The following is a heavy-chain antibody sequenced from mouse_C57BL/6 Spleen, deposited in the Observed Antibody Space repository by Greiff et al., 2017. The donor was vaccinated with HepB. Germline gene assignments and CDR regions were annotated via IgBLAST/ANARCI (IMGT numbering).Heavy chain of an antibody. CDR1: GYTFTSYW. CDR3: ARPYDYDRVFAY. V-gene: IGHV1-64*01. J-gene: IGHJ3*01. Sequence: QVQLQQPGAELVKPGASVKLSCKASGYTFTSYWMHWVKQRPGQGLEWIGMIHPNSGSTNYNEKVKSKATLTVDKSSSTAYMQLSSLTSEDSAVYYCARPYDYDRVFAYWGQGTLVTVSA. D-gene: IGHD2-4*01. CDR2: IHPNSGST.